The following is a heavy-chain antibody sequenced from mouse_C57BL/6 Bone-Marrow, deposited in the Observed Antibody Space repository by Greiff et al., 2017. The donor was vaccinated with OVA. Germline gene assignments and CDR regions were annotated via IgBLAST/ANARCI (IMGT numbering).Heavy chain of an antibody. J-gene: IGHJ2*01. CDR3: ARGIFTYSNNYFDY. V-gene: IGHV1-4*01. CDR2: INPSSGYT. D-gene: IGHD2-5*01. Sequence: VQLQQSGAELARPGASVKMSCKASGYTFTSYTMHWVKQRPGQGLEWIGYINPSSGYTKYNQKFKDKATLTADKSSSTAHMQLSSLTSEDSAVYYCARGIFTYSNNYFDYWGQGTTLTVSS. CDR1: GYTFTSYT.